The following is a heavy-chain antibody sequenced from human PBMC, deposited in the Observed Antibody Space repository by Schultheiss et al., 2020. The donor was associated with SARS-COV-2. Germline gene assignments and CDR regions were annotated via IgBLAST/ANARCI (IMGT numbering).Heavy chain of an antibody. CDR2: VYPGGSDT. CDR3: ARRIGSSGFDY. V-gene: IGHV5-51*01. J-gene: IGHJ4*02. Sequence: GESLKISCKASGYSFTSYCITWVRQMPGKGLEWMGIVYPGGSDTIYSPSFQGQVTISADKSISTAYLQWSSLKASDTAMYYCARRIGSSGFDYWGQGTLVTVAS. D-gene: IGHD6-6*01. CDR1: GYSFTSYC.